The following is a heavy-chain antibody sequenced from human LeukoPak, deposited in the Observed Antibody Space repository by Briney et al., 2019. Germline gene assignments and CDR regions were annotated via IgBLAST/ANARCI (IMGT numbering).Heavy chain of an antibody. Sequence: ASVKVSCKASGYTFTGYYMHWVRQAPGQGLEWMGWISAYNGNTNYAQKFQGRVTMTTDTSTSTAYMELRSLRSDDTAVYYCARDSSSWSDYWGQGTLVTVSS. CDR2: ISAYNGNT. CDR1: GYTFTGYY. CDR3: ARDSSSWSDY. V-gene: IGHV1-18*04. J-gene: IGHJ4*02. D-gene: IGHD6-13*01.